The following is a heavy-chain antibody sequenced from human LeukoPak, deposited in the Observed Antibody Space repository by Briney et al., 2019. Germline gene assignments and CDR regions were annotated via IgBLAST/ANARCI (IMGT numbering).Heavy chain of an antibody. J-gene: IGHJ4*02. CDR2: INHSGST. CDR1: GGSFSGYY. D-gene: IGHD3-3*01. Sequence: PSETLSLTCAVYGGSFSGYYWSWIRQPPGKGLEWIGEINHSGSTNYNPSLKSRVTISVDTSKNQFSLKLSSVTAADTAVYYCARGTVVSYYVALQGRDYFDYWGQGTLVTVSS. V-gene: IGHV4-34*01. CDR3: ARGTVVSYYVALQGRDYFDY.